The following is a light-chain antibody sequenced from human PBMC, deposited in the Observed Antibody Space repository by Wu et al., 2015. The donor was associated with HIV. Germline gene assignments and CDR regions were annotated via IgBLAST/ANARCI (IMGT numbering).Light chain of an antibody. CDR1: QSISSF. CDR2: GAS. Sequence: SPGKSTLSCRASQSISSFLAWYQQKPGQAPRLLIYGASNRATGIPARFSGSGSGTDFSLTISSLEPEDFAIYYCQQRSIWPWTFGQGTKVEIK. V-gene: IGKV3-11*01. CDR3: QQRSIWPWT. J-gene: IGKJ1*01.